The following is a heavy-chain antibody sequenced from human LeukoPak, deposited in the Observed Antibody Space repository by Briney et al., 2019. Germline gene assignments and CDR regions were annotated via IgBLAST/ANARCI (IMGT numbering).Heavy chain of an antibody. CDR1: GFTFSSYW. Sequence: GGSLRLSCAPSGFTFSSYWMSWVRQAPGKGLEWVANIKQDGSEKYYVDSVKGRFTIFRDNAKNSLYLQMDSLRAEDTAVYYCARDYGVVGRFDPWGQGTLVTVSS. D-gene: IGHD3-3*01. V-gene: IGHV3-7*01. J-gene: IGHJ5*02. CDR2: IKQDGSEK. CDR3: ARDYGVVGRFDP.